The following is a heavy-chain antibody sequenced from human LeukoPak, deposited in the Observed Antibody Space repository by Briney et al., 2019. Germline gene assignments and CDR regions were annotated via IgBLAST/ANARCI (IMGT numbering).Heavy chain of an antibody. Sequence: PGGSLRLSCAASGFTFSSYSMTWVRQAPGKGLEWVSYISSSSSTIYYADSVKGRFTISRDNAKNSLYLQMNSLRAEDTAVYYCARDGGDYAYYYYGMDVWGQGTTVTVSS. J-gene: IGHJ6*02. CDR3: ARDGGDYAYYYYGMDV. D-gene: IGHD4-17*01. V-gene: IGHV3-48*04. CDR2: ISSSSSTI. CDR1: GFTFSSYS.